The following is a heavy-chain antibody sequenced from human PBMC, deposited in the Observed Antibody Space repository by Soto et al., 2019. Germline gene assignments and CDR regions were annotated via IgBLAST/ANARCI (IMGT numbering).Heavy chain of an antibody. J-gene: IGHJ4*02. D-gene: IGHD6-6*01. Sequence: GGSLRLSCAASGFTFSSYWMSWVHQAPGKGLEWVANIKQDGSEKYYVDSVKGRFTISRDNAKNSLYLQMNSLRAEDTAVYYCAREGPRYSSSSPHFDYWGQGTLVTVSS. CDR2: IKQDGSEK. V-gene: IGHV3-7*01. CDR3: AREGPRYSSSSPHFDY. CDR1: GFTFSSYW.